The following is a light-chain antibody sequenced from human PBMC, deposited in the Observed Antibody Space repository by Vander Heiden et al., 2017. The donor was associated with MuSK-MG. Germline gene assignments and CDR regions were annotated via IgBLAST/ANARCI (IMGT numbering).Light chain of an antibody. Sequence: ELVLTQSPGTLSLSPGERATLSCRASQSVTNNHLAWYQQKPGQAPSLLIYGASTRATGIPDRFSGSGCGTDFTLTSSRLEPEDFAVYFWQLYSSSCTFGPGTKVDIK. CDR1: QSVTNNH. CDR2: GAS. V-gene: IGKV3-20*01. CDR3: QLYSSSCT. J-gene: IGKJ3*01.